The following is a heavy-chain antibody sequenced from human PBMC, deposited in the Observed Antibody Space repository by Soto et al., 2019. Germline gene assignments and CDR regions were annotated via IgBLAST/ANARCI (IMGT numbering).Heavy chain of an antibody. V-gene: IGHV3-23*01. CDR3: AKRAVAGRNWYFDL. Sequence: EVQLLESGGGLVQPGGSLRLSCAASGFTFSTYTMSWVRQAPGKGMECVSAISGTGGSSSYTDSVKGRFTISRDTSKNTLSLQMDSLRAEDTARYYCAKRAVAGRNWYFDLWGRGTLVTVSS. D-gene: IGHD6-19*01. CDR1: GFTFSTYT. J-gene: IGHJ2*01. CDR2: ISGTGGSS.